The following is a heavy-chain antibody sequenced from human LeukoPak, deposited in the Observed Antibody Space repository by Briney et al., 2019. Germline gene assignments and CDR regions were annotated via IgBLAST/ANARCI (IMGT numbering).Heavy chain of an antibody. J-gene: IGHJ4*02. Sequence: SETLSLTCTVSGGSISSYYWSWIRQPAGKGLEWIGRIYTSGSTNYNPSLKSRVTMSVDTSKNQFSLKLSSVTAADTAVHYCARRKQLWLLDACIDYWGQGTLVTVSS. CDR3: ARRKQLWLLDACIDY. V-gene: IGHV4-4*07. D-gene: IGHD5-18*01. CDR1: GGSISSYY. CDR2: IYTSGST.